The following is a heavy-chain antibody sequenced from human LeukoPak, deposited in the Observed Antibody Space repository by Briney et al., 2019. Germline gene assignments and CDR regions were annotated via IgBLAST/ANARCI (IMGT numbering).Heavy chain of an antibody. J-gene: IGHJ5*02. CDR1: GYTFTGHY. CDR2: INPKSGAT. Sequence: GASVKVSCKASGYTFTGHYVHWVRQAPGQGLEWMGWINPKSGATNFAQRFQDRVTMTRDTSISTVYMDLSGLRSDDTAVYYCARVLWSGHDNNWLDPWGQGTLVTVSS. D-gene: IGHD5-12*01. V-gene: IGHV1-2*02. CDR3: ARVLWSGHDNNWLDP.